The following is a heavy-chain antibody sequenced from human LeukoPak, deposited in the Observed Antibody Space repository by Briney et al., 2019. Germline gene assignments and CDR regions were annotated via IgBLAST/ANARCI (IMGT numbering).Heavy chain of an antibody. CDR2: ISAYNGNT. J-gene: IGHJ4*02. V-gene: IGHV1-18*01. Sequence: ASVQVTCKASGYTFTSYGISWVRQAPGQGLEWMGWISAYNGNTNYAQKLQGRVTMTTDTSTSTAYMELRSLRSDDTAVYYCARVIGFYGYCSGGSCYSDYWGQGTLVTVSS. CDR1: GYTFTSYG. CDR3: ARVIGFYGYCSGGSCYSDY. D-gene: IGHD2-15*01.